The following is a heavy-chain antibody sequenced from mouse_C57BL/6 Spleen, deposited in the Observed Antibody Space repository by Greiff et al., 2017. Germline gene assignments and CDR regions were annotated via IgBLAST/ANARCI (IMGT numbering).Heavy chain of an antibody. J-gene: IGHJ1*03. Sequence: EVQLQESGPGLAKPSQTLSLTCSVTGYSITSDYWNWIRQFPGNKLEYMGYISYSGSTYYNPSLKSRISITRDTSKNQYYLQLNSVTTEDTATYYCARYGGSYWDFDVWGTGTTVTVSS. V-gene: IGHV3-8*01. CDR1: GYSITSDY. CDR2: ISYSGST. CDR3: ARYGGSYWDFDV.